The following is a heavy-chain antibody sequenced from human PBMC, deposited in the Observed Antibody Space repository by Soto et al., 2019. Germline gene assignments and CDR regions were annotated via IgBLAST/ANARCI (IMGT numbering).Heavy chain of an antibody. J-gene: IGHJ4*02. CDR1: GGSISSYY. CDR3: ARTPTTVVSFDY. CDR2: IYYSGST. D-gene: IGHD4-17*01. Sequence: SETLSLTCTVSGGSISSYYWSWIRQPPGKGLEWIGYIYYSGSTNYNPSLKSRVTISVDTSKNQFSLKLSSVTAADTAVYYCARTPTTVVSFDYWGQGTLVTVSS. V-gene: IGHV4-59*01.